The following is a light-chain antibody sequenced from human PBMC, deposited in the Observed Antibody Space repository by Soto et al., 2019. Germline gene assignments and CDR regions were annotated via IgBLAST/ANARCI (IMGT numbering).Light chain of an antibody. V-gene: IGKV1-8*01. J-gene: IGKJ1*01. CDR3: QPYYSYPPS. CDR1: QGISSY. CDR2: AAS. Sequence: AIRMTQSPSSLSASTGDRVTITCRASQGISSYLAWYQQKPGKAPKLLIYAASTLQSGVPSRFSGSGSATAVTLTISYLQAEDWGTNCSQPYYSYPPSCGQATKVDIK.